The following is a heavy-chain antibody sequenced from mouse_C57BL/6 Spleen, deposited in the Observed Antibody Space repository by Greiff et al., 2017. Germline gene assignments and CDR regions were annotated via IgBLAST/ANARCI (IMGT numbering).Heavy chain of an antibody. CDR2: IYPSDSET. J-gene: IGHJ2*01. V-gene: IGHV1-61*01. Sequence: VQLQQPGAELVRPGSSVKLSCKASGYTFTSYWMDWVKQRPGQGLEWIGNIYPSDSETHYNQKFKDKATLTVDKSSSTAYMQLSSLTSEDSAVYYCARRRPDGCYGYWGQGTTLTVSS. CDR1: GYTFTSYW. CDR3: ARRRPDGCYGY. D-gene: IGHD2-3*01.